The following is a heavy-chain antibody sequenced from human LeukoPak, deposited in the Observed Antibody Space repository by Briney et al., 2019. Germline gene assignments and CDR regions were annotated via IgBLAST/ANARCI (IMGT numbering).Heavy chain of an antibody. D-gene: IGHD3-22*01. CDR3: ARLQYYDSRGFYYGFDY. J-gene: IGHJ4*02. Sequence: SETLSLTCAVSGYSISSGYFWGWIRQPPGKGLEWIGSIYHSGSTYYNPSLKSRVTISVDTSKNQFSLKLNSVTAADTAVYYCARLQYYDSRGFYYGFDYWGQGTLVTVSS. CDR2: IYHSGST. CDR1: GYSISSGYF. V-gene: IGHV4-38-2*01.